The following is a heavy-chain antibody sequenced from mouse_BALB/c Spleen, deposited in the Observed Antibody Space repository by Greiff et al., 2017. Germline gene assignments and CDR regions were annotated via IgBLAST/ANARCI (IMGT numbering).Heavy chain of an antibody. J-gene: IGHJ3*01. Sequence: EVQRVESGGGLVHPGGSLKLSCAASGFTFSSYTMSWVRQTPEKRLEWVAYISNGGGSTYYPDTVKGRFTISRDNAKNTLYLQMSSLKSEDTAMYYCARATMITTGFAYWGQGTLVTVSA. V-gene: IGHV5-12-2*01. CDR2: ISNGGGST. CDR3: ARATMITTGFAY. D-gene: IGHD2-4*01. CDR1: GFTFSSYT.